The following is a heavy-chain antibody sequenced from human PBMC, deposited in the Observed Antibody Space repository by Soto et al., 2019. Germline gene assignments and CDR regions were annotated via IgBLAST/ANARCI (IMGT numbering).Heavy chain of an antibody. CDR2: INHSGST. Sequence: SETLSLTCAVYGGSFSGYYWSWIRQPPGKGLEWIGEINHSGSTNYNPSLKSRVTISVDTSKNQFSLKLSSVTAADTAVYYCARGYESTLPYYFDFWGQGILVTVSS. V-gene: IGHV4-34*01. CDR3: ARGYESTLPYYFDF. D-gene: IGHD3-22*01. CDR1: GGSFSGYY. J-gene: IGHJ4*02.